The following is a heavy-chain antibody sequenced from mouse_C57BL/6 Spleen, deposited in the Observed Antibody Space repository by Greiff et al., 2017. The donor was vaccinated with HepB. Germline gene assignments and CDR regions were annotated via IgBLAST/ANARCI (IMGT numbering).Heavy chain of an antibody. CDR2: IWGGGST. V-gene: IGHV2-2*01. J-gene: IGHJ3*01. CDR1: GFSLTSYG. CDR3: ARNWDYYGSSLFAY. Sequence: VQLQQSGPGLVQPSQSLSITCTVSGFSLTSYGVHWVRQSPGKGLEWLGVIWGGGSTDYNAAFISRLSISKDNSKSQVFFKMNSLQADDTAIYYCARNWDYYGSSLFAYWGQGTLVTVSA. D-gene: IGHD1-1*01.